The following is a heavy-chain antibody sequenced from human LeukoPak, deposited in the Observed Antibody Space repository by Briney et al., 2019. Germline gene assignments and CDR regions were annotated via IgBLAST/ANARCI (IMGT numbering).Heavy chain of an antibody. CDR3: AKTRSFDYGMDV. CDR2: VSATGGGT. Sequence: GGSLRLSCAASGFTFSSYAMSWVRQAPGKGLEWVSVVSATGGGTYYADSVKGRFTISRDNSKSTLYLQMNSLRADDTAIYYCAKTRSFDYGMDVWGQGTTVTVSS. J-gene: IGHJ6*02. D-gene: IGHD3-3*01. V-gene: IGHV3-23*01. CDR1: GFTFSSYA.